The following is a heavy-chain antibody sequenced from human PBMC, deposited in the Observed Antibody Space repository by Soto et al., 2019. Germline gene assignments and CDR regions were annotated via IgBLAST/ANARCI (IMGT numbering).Heavy chain of an antibody. D-gene: IGHD2-2*02. CDR2: IKQDGSEK. V-gene: IGHV3-7*01. CDR3: ARFVVVPAAISGMDV. CDR1: GFTFSSYW. J-gene: IGHJ6*02. Sequence: GGSLRLSCAASGFTFSSYWMSWVRQAPGKGLEWVANIKQDGSEKYYVDSVKGRFTISRDNAKNSLYLQMNSLRAEDTAVYYCARFVVVPAAISGMDVWGQGTTVTVSS.